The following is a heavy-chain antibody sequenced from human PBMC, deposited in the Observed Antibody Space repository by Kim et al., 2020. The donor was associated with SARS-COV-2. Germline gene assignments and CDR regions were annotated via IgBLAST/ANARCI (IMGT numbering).Heavy chain of an antibody. CDR1: GGSISSGGYY. V-gene: IGHV4-31*03. D-gene: IGHD1-26*01. J-gene: IGHJ2*01. Sequence: SETLSLTCTVSGGSISSGGYYWSWIRQHPGKGLEWIGYIYYSGSTYHNPSLKSRVTISVDTSKNQFSLKLRSVTAADTAVYYCARTDSGGYFGLLTWYFDVWGRGTLVTVSS. CDR3: ARTDSGGYFGLLTWYFDV. CDR2: IYYSGST.